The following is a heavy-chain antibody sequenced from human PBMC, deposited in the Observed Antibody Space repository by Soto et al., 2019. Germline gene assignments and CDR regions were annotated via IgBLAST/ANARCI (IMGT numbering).Heavy chain of an antibody. CDR1: GYSFTTYW. D-gene: IGHD5-18*01. CDR2: VDPSDSYA. CDR3: GRVRVDKAEGWFDP. J-gene: IGHJ5*02. Sequence: GESLKISCKASGYSFTTYWITWVRQMPGKGLEWMGRVDPSDSYANYSPSFQGHVTISADKSINTAYLQWSSLKASDTAIYYCGRVRVDKAEGWFDPWGQGTLVTVSS. V-gene: IGHV5-10-1*01.